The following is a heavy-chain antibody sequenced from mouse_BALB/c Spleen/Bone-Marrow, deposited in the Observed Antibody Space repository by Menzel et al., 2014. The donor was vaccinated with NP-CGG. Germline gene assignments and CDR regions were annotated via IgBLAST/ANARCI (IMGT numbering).Heavy chain of an antibody. J-gene: IGHJ3*01. D-gene: IGHD2-14*01. CDR2: IDPSTGHT. CDR3: ARPYRYDKEFAY. V-gene: IGHV1-7*01. Sequence: QVQLQQSGAELAKPGASVKMSCKASGFPFTTYWMHWFKPRPGQGLEWIGYIDPSTGHTEYNQNFKDKATLTADKSSSTAYMQLSSLTSEDSAVYYCARPYRYDKEFAYWGQGTLVTVSA. CDR1: GFPFTTYW.